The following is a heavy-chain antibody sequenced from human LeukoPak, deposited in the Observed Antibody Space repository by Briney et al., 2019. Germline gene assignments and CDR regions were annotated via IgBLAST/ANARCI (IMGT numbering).Heavy chain of an antibody. Sequence: PGGSLRLSCAASGFTFSSYAMSWVRQAPGKGLEWVSAISGSGGSTYYADSVKGRFIISRDNSKNTLYLQMNSLRAEGTAGYYCAKAFYGDYPFDYWGQGTLVTVSS. V-gene: IGHV3-23*01. CDR1: GFTFSSYA. CDR3: AKAFYGDYPFDY. CDR2: ISGSGGST. D-gene: IGHD4-17*01. J-gene: IGHJ4*02.